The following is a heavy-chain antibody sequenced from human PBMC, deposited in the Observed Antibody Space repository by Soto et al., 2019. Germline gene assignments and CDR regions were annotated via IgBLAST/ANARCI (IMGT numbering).Heavy chain of an antibody. CDR2: IHHSGST. J-gene: IGHJ4*02. V-gene: IGHV4-28*01. D-gene: IGHD1-1*01. Sequence: PSETLSLTCTVSGYSISSDNWWAWIRQSPGKGLEWIGYIHHSGSTYYNPSLKSRLTMSVDTSKNQFSLELSSVTAVDTAVYYCATKGNGIYYFDYWGQGTLVTV. CDR3: ATKGNGIYYFDY. CDR1: GYSISSDNW.